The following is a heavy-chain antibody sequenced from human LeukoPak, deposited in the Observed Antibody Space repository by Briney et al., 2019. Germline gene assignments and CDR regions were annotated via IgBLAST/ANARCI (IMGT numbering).Heavy chain of an antibody. CDR2: IYYSGST. J-gene: IGHJ3*02. CDR3: ARDRRGGAFDI. CDR1: GGSISSSIYY. Sequence: PSETLSLTCSVSGGSISSSIYYWGWIRQPPGKGLEWIGSIYYSGSTYYNPSLRSRVTISVDTSKNQFSLKLRSVTAADTAVYYCARDRRGGAFDIWGQGTMVTVSS. D-gene: IGHD3-10*01. V-gene: IGHV4-39*02.